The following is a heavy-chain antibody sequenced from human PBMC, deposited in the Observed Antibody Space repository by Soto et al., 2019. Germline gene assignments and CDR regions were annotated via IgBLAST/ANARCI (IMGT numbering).Heavy chain of an antibody. CDR3: ARGLNGLGLAPGSRVYYGMEF. CDR1: GYTFTIAD. D-gene: IGHD3-9*01. CDR2: MNPKRGNT. V-gene: IGHV1-8*01. J-gene: IGHJ6*02. Sequence: ASVNISCKSTGYTFTIADINWLRQAPGQDLEGMGWMNPKRGNTGYAQNLQARVTMTSSTSTSAAYTELSRLKSEDTGTSDCARGLNGLGLAPGSRVYYGMEFWGQGTTVTVS.